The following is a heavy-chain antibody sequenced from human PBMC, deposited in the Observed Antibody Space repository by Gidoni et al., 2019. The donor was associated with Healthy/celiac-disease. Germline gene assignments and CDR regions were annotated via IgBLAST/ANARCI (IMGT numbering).Heavy chain of an antibody. V-gene: IGHV1-46*01. CDR1: GYTFTSYY. Sequence: QVQLVQSGAEVKKPGASVKVSCKASGYTFTSYYMHLVRQAPGQGLEWMGIINPSGGSTSYAQKFQGRVTMTRDTSTSTVYMELSSLRSEDTAVYYCARESGWWDVRSTYYYYYGMDVWGQGTTVTVSS. D-gene: IGHD6-19*01. CDR3: ARESGWWDVRSTYYYYYGMDV. J-gene: IGHJ6*02. CDR2: INPSGGST.